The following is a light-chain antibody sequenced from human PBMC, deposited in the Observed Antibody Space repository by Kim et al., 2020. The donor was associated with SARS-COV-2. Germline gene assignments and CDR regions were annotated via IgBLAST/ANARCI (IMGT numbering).Light chain of an antibody. J-gene: IGKJ1*01. CDR2: AAI. CDR1: QIVSSY. CDR3: QQTYNNHPT. Sequence: DIQMTQSPSSLSASVGDRVTITCRASQIVSSYLNWYQQKPGKAPKLLIYAAINLQGGVPSRFSGGGSGTDFTLAINSLQPEDFAIYYWQQTYNNHPTFGQGTKVDIK. V-gene: IGKV1-39*01.